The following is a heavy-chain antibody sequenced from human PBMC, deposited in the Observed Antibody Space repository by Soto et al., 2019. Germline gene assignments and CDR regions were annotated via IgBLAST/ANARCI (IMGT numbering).Heavy chain of an antibody. D-gene: IGHD3-16*01. V-gene: IGHV4-30-2*01. CDR3: ASHLRYFDY. Sequence: QLQLQESGSGLVEPSQTLSLTCAVSGGSISSCGYSWSWIRQPPGKGLECIGYIYHSGSTYYNPSLKSRVTISVDRSKNQFSLKLSSVTAADTAVYYCASHLRYFDYWGQGTLVTVSS. J-gene: IGHJ4*02. CDR1: GGSISSCGYS. CDR2: IYHSGST.